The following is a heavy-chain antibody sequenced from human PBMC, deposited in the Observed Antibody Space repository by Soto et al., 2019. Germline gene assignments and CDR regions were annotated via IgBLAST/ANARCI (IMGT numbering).Heavy chain of an antibody. V-gene: IGHV3-53*01. CDR3: ARENSYYYDSSGLYGMDV. CDR2: IYSGGST. CDR1: GFTVSSNY. J-gene: IGHJ6*02. Sequence: PGGSLRLSCAASGFTVSSNYMSWVRQAPGKGLEWVSVIYSGGSTYYADSVKGRFTISRDNSKNTLYLQMNSLRAEDTAVYYCARENSYYYDSSGLYGMDVWGQGTTVTVSS. D-gene: IGHD3-22*01.